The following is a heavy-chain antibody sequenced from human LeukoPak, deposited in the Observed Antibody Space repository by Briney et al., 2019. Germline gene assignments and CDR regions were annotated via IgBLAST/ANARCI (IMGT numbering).Heavy chain of an antibody. CDR1: GFTFSSYA. D-gene: IGHD2-21*01. CDR3: TKEGPVNAIGNL. CDR2: ISGSGGST. Sequence: PGGSLRLSCAASGFTFSSYAMSWVRQAAGKGLEWVSAISGSGGSTYYADSVKGRFTISRENSKNTLYLQINSLRAEDTAVYYCTKEGPVNAIGNLWGQGTLVTVSS. J-gene: IGHJ5*02. V-gene: IGHV3-23*01.